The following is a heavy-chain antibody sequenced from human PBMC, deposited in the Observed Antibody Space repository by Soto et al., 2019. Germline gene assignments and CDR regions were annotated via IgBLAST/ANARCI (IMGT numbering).Heavy chain of an antibody. Sequence: ASVKVSCKASGYTFTSYAMHWVRQAPGQRLEWMGWINAGNGNTKYSQKFQGRVTITRDTSASTAYMELSSLRSEDTAVYYCARDLRDYDILTGPTPYYYYGMDVWGQGTTVTVSS. CDR2: INAGNGNT. CDR1: GYTFTSYA. J-gene: IGHJ6*02. D-gene: IGHD3-9*01. V-gene: IGHV1-3*01. CDR3: ARDLRDYDILTGPTPYYYYGMDV.